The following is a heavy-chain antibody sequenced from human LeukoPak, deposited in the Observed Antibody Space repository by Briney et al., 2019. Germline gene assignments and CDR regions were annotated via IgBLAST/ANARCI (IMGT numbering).Heavy chain of an antibody. D-gene: IGHD6-13*01. Sequence: GGSLRLSCAASGFTFSHYTMNWVRQAPGKGLEWVSSMSSSSGDVYSADSMKGRFTISRDNAKNSLYLQMNSLRAEDTAVYFCARGNAGKDAFDIWGQGTMVAVSS. V-gene: IGHV3-21*01. CDR3: ARGNAGKDAFDI. CDR1: GFTFSHYT. CDR2: MSSSSGDV. J-gene: IGHJ3*02.